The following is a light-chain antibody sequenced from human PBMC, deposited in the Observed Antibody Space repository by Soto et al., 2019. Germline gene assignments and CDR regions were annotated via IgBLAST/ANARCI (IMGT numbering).Light chain of an antibody. CDR2: EVS. J-gene: IGLJ2*01. V-gene: IGLV2-18*02. CDR3: SSYTSSSTFVV. Sequence: QSVLTQPPSVSGSPGQSVTISCTGTSSDVGSYNRVSWYQQPPGTAPKLMIYEVSNRPSGVPDRFSGSKSGNTASLTISGLQAEDEADYYCSSYTSSSTFVVFGGGTRSPS. CDR1: SSDVGSYNR.